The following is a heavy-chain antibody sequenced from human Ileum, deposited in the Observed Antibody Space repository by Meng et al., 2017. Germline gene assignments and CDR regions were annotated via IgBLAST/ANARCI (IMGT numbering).Heavy chain of an antibody. CDR3: ARREYDSRGYYFDY. J-gene: IGHJ4*02. CDR1: GGSISSYY. CDR2: IYYNGST. Sequence: QVQLQESGPGLMKPSETLSLTCTVSGGSISSYYWSWIRQPPGKGLEWIGYIYYNGSTNYNPSLKSRLTMSVDTSKNQFSLKLSSVTAADTAVYYCARREYDSRGYYFDYWGQGTLVTVSS. V-gene: IGHV4-59*08. D-gene: IGHD3-22*01.